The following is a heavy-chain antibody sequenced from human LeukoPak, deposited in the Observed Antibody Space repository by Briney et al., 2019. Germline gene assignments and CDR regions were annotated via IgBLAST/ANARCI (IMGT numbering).Heavy chain of an antibody. CDR1: GYTFTSYA. D-gene: IGHD5-24*01. CDR2: IYINTGNP. V-gene: IGHV7-4-1*02. J-gene: IGHJ6*02. Sequence: ASVKVSCKASGYTFTSYAMNWGRQAPGQGLEWMGWIYINTGNPTYTRAFTGRVVFSLDTTVSTAYLQISSVKAEDTGVYYCARDLGGGYSWLQPPPYYYYGMDVWGQGTTVTVSS. CDR3: ARDLGGGYSWLQPPPYYYYGMDV.